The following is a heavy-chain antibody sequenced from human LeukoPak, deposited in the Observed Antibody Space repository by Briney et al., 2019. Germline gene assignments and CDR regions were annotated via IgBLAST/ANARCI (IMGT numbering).Heavy chain of an antibody. Sequence: SETLSLTCAVYGGSFSGYYWSWIRQPPGKGLEWIGEINHSGSTNYNPSLKSRVTITVDTSKNQFSLKLSSVTAADTAVYYCARDYGDYWGQGTLVTVSS. J-gene: IGHJ4*02. CDR1: GGSFSGYY. CDR3: ARDYGDY. CDR2: INHSGST. V-gene: IGHV4-34*01.